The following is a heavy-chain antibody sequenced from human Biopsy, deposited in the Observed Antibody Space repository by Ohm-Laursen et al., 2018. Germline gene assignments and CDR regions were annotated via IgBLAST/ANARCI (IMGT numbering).Heavy chain of an antibody. Sequence: DTLSLTCAVSGGSFSGYYWSWIRQTPGKGLEWIGEVSHSGSTNYNPSLKSRVTISVDTSKNQFSLNLSSVTAADTAVYYCARLTGDYIWGNWRINHDPFDIWDQGTSVTVSS. D-gene: IGHD3-16*01. CDR2: VSHSGST. J-gene: IGHJ3*02. CDR1: GGSFSGYY. V-gene: IGHV4-34*01. CDR3: ARLTGDYIWGNWRINHDPFDI.